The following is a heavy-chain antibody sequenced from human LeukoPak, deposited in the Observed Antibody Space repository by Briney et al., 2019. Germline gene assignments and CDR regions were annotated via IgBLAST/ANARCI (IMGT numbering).Heavy chain of an antibody. CDR3: ARGGHGMDV. CDR2: IYYSGST. CDR1: GGSISSDGYY. J-gene: IGHJ6*02. Sequence: SQTLSLTCTVSGGSISSDGYYWSWLRQHPGKGLEWIGYIYYSGSTYYNPSLKSRVTISVNTSKNQFSLKLSSVTAADTAVYYCARGGHGMDVWGQGTTVTVSS. D-gene: IGHD1-26*01. V-gene: IGHV4-31*03.